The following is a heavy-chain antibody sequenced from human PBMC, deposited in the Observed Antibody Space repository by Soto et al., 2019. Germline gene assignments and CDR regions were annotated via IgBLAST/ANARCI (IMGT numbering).Heavy chain of an antibody. J-gene: IGHJ5*02. CDR2: IIPIFGTA. CDR3: ARYLDGYNSHWFDP. D-gene: IGHD5-12*01. CDR1: GGTFSSYA. Sequence: RASVKVSCKASGGTFSSYAISWVRQAPGQGLEWMGGIIPIFGTANYAQKFQGRVTITADESTSTAYMELSSLRSEDTAVYYCARYLDGYNSHWFDPWGQGPWSPSPQ. V-gene: IGHV1-69*13.